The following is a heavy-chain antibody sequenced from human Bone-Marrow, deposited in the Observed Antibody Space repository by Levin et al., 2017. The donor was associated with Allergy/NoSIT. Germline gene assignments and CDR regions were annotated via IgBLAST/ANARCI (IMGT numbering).Heavy chain of an antibody. D-gene: IGHD3-22*01. J-gene: IGHJ3*02. V-gene: IGHV5-10-1*01. CDR3: ARFPLPLIRTRNDAFDI. CDR2: IDPSDSYT. Sequence: PGESLKISCKGSGYSFTSYWISWVRQMPGKGLEWMGRIDPSDSYTNYSPSFQGHVTISADKSISTAYLQWSSLKASDTAMYYCARFPLPLIRTRNDAFDIWGQGTMVTVSS. CDR1: GYSFTSYW.